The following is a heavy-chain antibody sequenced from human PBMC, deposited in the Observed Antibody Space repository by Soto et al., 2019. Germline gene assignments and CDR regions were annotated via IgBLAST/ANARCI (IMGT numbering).Heavy chain of an antibody. Sequence: GGSLRLSCAASGFTFDDYAMHWVRQAPGKGLEWVSGISWNGGSIDYADSVKGRFTISRDNAKNTLYLQMNSLRAEDTAVYYCAKGSGYYYDYYYGMDVWGQGTTVTVSS. CDR3: AKGSGYYYDYYYGMDV. V-gene: IGHV3-9*01. CDR2: ISWNGGSI. J-gene: IGHJ6*02. D-gene: IGHD3-22*01. CDR1: GFTFDDYA.